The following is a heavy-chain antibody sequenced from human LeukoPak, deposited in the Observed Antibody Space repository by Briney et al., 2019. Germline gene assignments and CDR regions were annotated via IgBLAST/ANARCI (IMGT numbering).Heavy chain of an antibody. V-gene: IGHV3-23*01. CDR3: AKALGGSYLYYYYYGMDV. CDR2: ISGSGGST. J-gene: IGHJ6*02. CDR1: GFTFSSYA. D-gene: IGHD1-26*01. Sequence: GGSLRLSCAASGFTFSSYAMRWVRQAPGKGLEWVSAISGSGGSTYYADSVKGRFTISRDNSKNTLYLQMNSLRAEDTAVYYCAKALGGSYLYYYYYGMDVWGQGTTVTVSS.